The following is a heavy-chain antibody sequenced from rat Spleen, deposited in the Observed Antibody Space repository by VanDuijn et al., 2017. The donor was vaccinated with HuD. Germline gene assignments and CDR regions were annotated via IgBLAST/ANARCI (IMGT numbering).Heavy chain of an antibody. D-gene: IGHD4-3*01. J-gene: IGHJ2*01. V-gene: IGHV5S13*01. CDR3: AKASSGYDC. Sequence: EVQLVESGGGLVQPGRSLKLSCTGSGFTFRNYVMAWVRQAPTKGLEWVASISSGGGNTFYRDSVKGRFTISRDNARNTLYLQMDSLRSEDTATYYWAKASSGYDCWGQGVMVTVSS. CDR1: GFTFRNYV. CDR2: ISSGGGNT.